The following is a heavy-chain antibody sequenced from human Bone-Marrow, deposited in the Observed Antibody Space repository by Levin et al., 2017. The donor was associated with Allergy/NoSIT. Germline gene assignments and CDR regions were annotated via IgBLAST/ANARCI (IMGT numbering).Heavy chain of an antibody. D-gene: IGHD3-3*01. CDR2: IIPIFGTA. Sequence: SVKVSCKASGGTFSSYAISWVRQAPGQGLEWMGGIIPIFGTANYAQKFQGRVTITADKSTSTAYMELSSLRSEDTAVYYCARSTNYDFWSGTLDYWGQGTLVTVSS. CDR3: ARSTNYDFWSGTLDY. V-gene: IGHV1-69*06. J-gene: IGHJ4*02. CDR1: GGTFSSYA.